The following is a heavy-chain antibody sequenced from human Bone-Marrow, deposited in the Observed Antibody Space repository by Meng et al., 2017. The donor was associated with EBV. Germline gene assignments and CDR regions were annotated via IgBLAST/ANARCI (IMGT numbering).Heavy chain of an antibody. Sequence: QVQLVQSGAEVKXPXSSVKVSXKASGGTFSSYAISWVRQAPGQGLEWMGGIIPIFGTANYAQKFQGRVTITADKSTSTAYMELSSLRSEDTAVYYCASGSGSYEVWTFFDYWGQGTLVTVSS. CDR3: ASGSGSYEVWTFFDY. J-gene: IGHJ4*02. V-gene: IGHV1-69*06. D-gene: IGHD1-26*01. CDR1: GGTFSSYA. CDR2: IIPIFGTA.